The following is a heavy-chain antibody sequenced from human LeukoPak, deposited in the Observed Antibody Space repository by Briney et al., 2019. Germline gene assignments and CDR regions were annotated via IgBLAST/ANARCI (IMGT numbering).Heavy chain of an antibody. CDR3: ARGLRYSSSWYNFDY. V-gene: IGHV3-48*02. CDR2: ISISSTTT. CDR1: GFTFSSSS. Sequence: PGGSLRLSCVASGFTFSSSSMNWVRQAPGKGLEWVSYISISSTTTYYADSVKGRFTISRDNAKNSLYLQMNSLRDEDTAVYYCARGLRYSSSWYNFDYWGQGTLVTVSS. D-gene: IGHD6-13*01. J-gene: IGHJ4*02.